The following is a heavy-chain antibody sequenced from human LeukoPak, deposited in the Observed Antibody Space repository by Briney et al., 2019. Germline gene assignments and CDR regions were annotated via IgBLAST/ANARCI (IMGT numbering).Heavy chain of an antibody. V-gene: IGHV3-7*01. CDR3: AGSFGDVKNF. J-gene: IGHJ4*01. D-gene: IGHD3-10*01. CDR2: IKQDGSEK. Sequence: SGGSLRLSCAASGFTFSSYWMSWVRQAPGKGLEWVANIKQDGSEKYYVDPAKGRFIISRDDARNSLSLQMNSLRAEDTAVYYCAGSFGDVKNFWGQGTLVTVSS. CDR1: GFTFSSYW.